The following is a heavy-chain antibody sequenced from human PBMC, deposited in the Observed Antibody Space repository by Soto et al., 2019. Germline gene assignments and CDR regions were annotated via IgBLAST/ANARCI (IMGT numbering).Heavy chain of an antibody. CDR3: AKDLSRYYYYGMDV. J-gene: IGHJ6*01. V-gene: IGHV3-30*18. CDR1: GFTFSIYG. CDR2: ISYDGSNK. Sequence: GGYRRLSCAGTGFTFSIYGMRWVRQAPGKGLELVAVISYDGSNKYYADSVNGRFTISRDNSKNTLYLQMNSLRAEDTAVYYCAKDLSRYYYYGMDVWGQGTTATVSS.